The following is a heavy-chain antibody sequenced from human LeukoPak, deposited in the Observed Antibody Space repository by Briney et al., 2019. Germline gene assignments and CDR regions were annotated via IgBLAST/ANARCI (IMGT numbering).Heavy chain of an antibody. CDR3: ARGRSDCSSTSCPLCSYYYYGMDV. Sequence: PSETLSLTCTVSGGSISSGGYYWSWIRQHPGKGLEWIGYTYYSGSTYYNPSLKSRVTISVDTSKNQFSLKLSSVTAADTAVYYCARGRSDCSSTSCPLCSYYYYGMDVWGQGTTVTVSS. CDR2: TYYSGST. V-gene: IGHV4-31*03. D-gene: IGHD2-2*01. CDR1: GGSISSGGYY. J-gene: IGHJ6*02.